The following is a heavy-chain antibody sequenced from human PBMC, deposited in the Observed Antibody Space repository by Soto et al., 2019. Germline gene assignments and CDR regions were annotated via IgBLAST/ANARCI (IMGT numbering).Heavy chain of an antibody. CDR1: GFTFSSYS. J-gene: IGHJ4*02. CDR3: AKKVNSGSGSQYFDY. CDR2: FRAGGDDGTT. V-gene: IGHV3-23*01. Sequence: HPGGSVRLSCVASGFTFSSYSMSWVRQAPGKGLEWVSGFRAGGDDGTTYYADSVKGRFTISRDNSKNTLFLQMNSLRAEDTAIYYCAKKVNSGSGSQYFDYFGQGTLVTVSS. D-gene: IGHD3-10*01.